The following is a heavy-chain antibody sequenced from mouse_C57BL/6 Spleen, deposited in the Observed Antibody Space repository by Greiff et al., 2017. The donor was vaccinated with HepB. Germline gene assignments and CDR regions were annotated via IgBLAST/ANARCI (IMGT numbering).Heavy chain of an antibody. CDR1: GYAFSSSW. CDR2: IYPGDGDT. V-gene: IGHV1-82*01. J-gene: IGHJ3*01. CDR3: ASRGYDGAWFAY. Sequence: VQLQQSGPELVKPGASVKISCKASGYAFSSSWMNWVKQRPGKGLEWIGRIYPGDGDTNYNGKFKGKATLTADKSSSTAYMQLSSLTSEDSAVYFCASRGYDGAWFAYWGQGTLVTVSA. D-gene: IGHD2-2*01.